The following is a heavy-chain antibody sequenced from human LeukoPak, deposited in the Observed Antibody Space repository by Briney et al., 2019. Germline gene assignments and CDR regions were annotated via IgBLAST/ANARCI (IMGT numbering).Heavy chain of an antibody. J-gene: IGHJ6*02. CDR3: TRDVGFGVSPYYYYGMDV. CDR1: GFTFGDYA. CDR2: IRSKAYGGTT. D-gene: IGHD3-10*01. V-gene: IGHV3-49*03. Sequence: GGSLRLSCTASGFTFGDYAMSWFRQAPGKGLEWVGFIRSKAYGGTTEYAASVKGRFTISRDDSKSIAYLQMNSLKTEDTAVYYCTRDVGFGVSPYYYYGMDVWGQGTTVTVSS.